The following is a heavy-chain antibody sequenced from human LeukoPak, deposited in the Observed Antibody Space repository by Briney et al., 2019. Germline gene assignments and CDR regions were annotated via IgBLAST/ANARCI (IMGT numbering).Heavy chain of an antibody. J-gene: IGHJ4*02. D-gene: IGHD2-15*01. CDR1: GFTFSSYA. CDR2: ISYDGSNK. CDR3: AREVAASRYYFDY. Sequence: GRSLRHSCAASGFTFSSYAMHWVRQAPGKGLEWVAVISYDGSNKYYADSVKGRFTISRDNSKNTLYLQMNSLRAEDTAVYYCAREVAASRYYFDYWGQGTLVTVSS. V-gene: IGHV3-30*01.